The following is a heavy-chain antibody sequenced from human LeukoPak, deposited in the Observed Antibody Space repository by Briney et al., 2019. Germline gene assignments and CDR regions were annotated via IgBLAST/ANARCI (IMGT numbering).Heavy chain of an antibody. CDR2: IKQDGSEK. CDR3: ARDYPRYYYYGMDV. J-gene: IGHJ6*02. V-gene: IGHV3-7*01. CDR1: GFTFSSYW. Sequence: GGSLRLSCVASGFTFSSYWMSWVRQAPGKGLEWVANIKQDGSEKYYVGSVKGRFTISRDNAKNSLYLQMNSLRAEDTAVYYCARDYPRYYYYGMDVWGQGTTVTVSS.